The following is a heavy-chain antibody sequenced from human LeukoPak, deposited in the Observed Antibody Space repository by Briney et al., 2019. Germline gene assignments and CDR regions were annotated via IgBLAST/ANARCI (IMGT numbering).Heavy chain of an antibody. D-gene: IGHD4-17*01. J-gene: IGHJ4*02. Sequence: SETLSLTCTVSGGSLSSYYWSWIRQPPGKGLEWIGYISYSGSTNYNASLRSQVTMSVDTSKNQFSLNLNSVTAADTAVYYWARHEGGTTYDYWGQGTLVTVSS. CDR3: ARHEGGTTYDY. CDR2: ISYSGST. V-gene: IGHV4-59*08. CDR1: GGSLSSYY.